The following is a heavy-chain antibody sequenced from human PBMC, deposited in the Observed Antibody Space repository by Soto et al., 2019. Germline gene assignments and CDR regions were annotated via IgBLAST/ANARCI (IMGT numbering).Heavy chain of an antibody. J-gene: IGHJ3*01. CDR3: VKSQSGSYFAAFDV. CDR2: VTVSGLSS. V-gene: IGHV3-23*01. Sequence: PXGSLRLTCVVSGDSFSTCVMNWVRQAQGQGLGWVSFVTVSGLSSCYADSVKGRFTISRDNAKNTLFLEMKSLRADDAAVYYCVKSQSGSYFAAFDVWGQGTMVTVPS. CDR1: GDSFSTCV. D-gene: IGHD1-26*01.